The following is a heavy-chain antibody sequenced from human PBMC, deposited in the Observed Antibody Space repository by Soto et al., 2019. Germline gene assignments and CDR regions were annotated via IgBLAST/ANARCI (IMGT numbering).Heavy chain of an antibody. Sequence: SVKVSCKASGYTFTSYGISWVRQAPGQGLEWMGGIIPIFGTANYAQKFQGRVAITADESTSTAYMELSSLRSEDTAVYYCARGLRLMGAMDYFDYWGQGTLVTVSS. D-gene: IGHD1-26*01. J-gene: IGHJ4*02. V-gene: IGHV1-69*13. CDR2: IIPIFGTA. CDR3: ARGLRLMGAMDYFDY. CDR1: GYTFTSYG.